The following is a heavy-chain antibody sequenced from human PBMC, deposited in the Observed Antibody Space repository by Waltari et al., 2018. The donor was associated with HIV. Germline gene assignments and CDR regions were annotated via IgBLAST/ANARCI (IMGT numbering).Heavy chain of an antibody. V-gene: IGHV3-74*01. Sequence: VQLVESGGGSIKTGGSLRLSCTASGFSVSNHWMDWFRQAPGQGLVWVARLNSDGSSRNYADAVKGRFVISRDNARNTVYLQLNSLRVEDTAMYFCARASHYIEFSTFDGDYYFDVWGRGTRVAVSS. CDR3: ARASHYIEFSTFDGDYYFDV. CDR2: LNSDGSSR. D-gene: IGHD2-15*01. J-gene: IGHJ4*02. CDR1: GFSVSNHW.